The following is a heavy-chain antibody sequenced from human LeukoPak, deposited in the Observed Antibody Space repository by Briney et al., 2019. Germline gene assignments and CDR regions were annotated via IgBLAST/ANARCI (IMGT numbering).Heavy chain of an antibody. J-gene: IGHJ2*01. Sequence: PSQTLSLTCSVSGGSISSGSYYWSWIRQPAGKGLEGIGLLYTSGTTNYNPSLKSRVTISVDTSKNQFSLKLSSVTAADTAVYYCARGLREGYSVYWYFDLWGRGTLVTVSS. CDR2: LYTSGTT. CDR3: ARGLREGYSVYWYFDL. V-gene: IGHV4-61*02. D-gene: IGHD3-22*01. CDR1: GGSISSGSYY.